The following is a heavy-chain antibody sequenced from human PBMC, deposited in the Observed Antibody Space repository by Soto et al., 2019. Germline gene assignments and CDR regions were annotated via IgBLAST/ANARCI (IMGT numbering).Heavy chain of an antibody. CDR1: GTSINSDY. Sequence: PSGTLSRTRTVAGTSINSDYCSWNRHSPGKGLEWIGYIYHMGGTDYNPSLKSRVTISIDKSKNQFSLNLRSVTAADTAVYFCARFTYKSGFNWFDPWGQGTQVTVSS. CDR2: IYHMGGT. V-gene: IGHV4-59*03. D-gene: IGHD5-12*01. J-gene: IGHJ5*02. CDR3: ARFTYKSGFNWFDP.